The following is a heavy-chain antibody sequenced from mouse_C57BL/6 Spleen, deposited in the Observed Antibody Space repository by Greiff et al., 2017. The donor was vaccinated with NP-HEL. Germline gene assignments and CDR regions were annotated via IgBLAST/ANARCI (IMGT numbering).Heavy chain of an antibody. CDR2: IYPGDGDT. CDR1: GYAFSSSW. D-gene: IGHD1-1*01. Sequence: QVQLKESGPELVKPGASVKISCKASGYAFSSSWMNWVKQRPGKGLEWIGRIYPGDGDTNYNGKFKGKATLTADKSSSTAYMQLSSLTSEDTAVYFCARDDYGSNYGGYFDYWGQGTTLTVSS. J-gene: IGHJ2*01. CDR3: ARDDYGSNYGGYFDY. V-gene: IGHV1-82*01.